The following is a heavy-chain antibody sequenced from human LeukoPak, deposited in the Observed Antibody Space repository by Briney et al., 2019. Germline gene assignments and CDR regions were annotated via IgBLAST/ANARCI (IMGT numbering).Heavy chain of an antibody. CDR1: GFTFSSYA. J-gene: IGHJ4*02. CDR2: ISYDGSNK. CDR3: AREGGDVVVPAAIGSLYYFDY. V-gene: IGHV3-30-3*01. Sequence: PGGSLRLSCAASGFTFSSYAMHWVRQAPGKGLEWVAVISYDGSNKYYADSVRGRFTISRDNSKNTLYLQMNSLRAEDTAVYYCAREGGDVVVPAAIGSLYYFDYWGQGTLVTVSS. D-gene: IGHD2-2*01.